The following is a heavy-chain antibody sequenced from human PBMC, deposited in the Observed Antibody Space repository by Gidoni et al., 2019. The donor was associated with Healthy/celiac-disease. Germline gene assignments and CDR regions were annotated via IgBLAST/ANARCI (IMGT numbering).Heavy chain of an antibody. CDR2: IYHSGST. J-gene: IGHJ4*02. CDR3: ARDREAIGYSGGEFDY. V-gene: IGHV4-38-2*02. CDR1: GYSISSGYY. Sequence: QVQLQESGPGLVKPSETLSLTCAVSGYSISSGYYWGWIRQPPGKGLEWIGSIYHSGSTYYNPSLKSRVTISVDTSKNQFSLKLSSVTAADTAVYYCARDREAIGYSGGEFDYWGQGTLVTVSS. D-gene: IGHD6-13*01.